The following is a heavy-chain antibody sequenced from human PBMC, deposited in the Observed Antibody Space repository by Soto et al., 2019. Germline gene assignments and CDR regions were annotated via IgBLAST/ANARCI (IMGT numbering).Heavy chain of an antibody. Sequence: QVQLQESGPGLVKPSQTLSLTCTVSGGSISSGDYYWSWIRQPPGKGLEWIGYIYYSGSTYYNPSLTSRVTISVDTSKNQFSLQLSSVTAADTAVYYCARDGGYYGSGSYAYFQHWGQGTLVTVSS. V-gene: IGHV4-30-4*01. J-gene: IGHJ1*01. D-gene: IGHD3-10*01. CDR2: IYYSGST. CDR1: GGSISSGDYY. CDR3: ARDGGYYGSGSYAYFQH.